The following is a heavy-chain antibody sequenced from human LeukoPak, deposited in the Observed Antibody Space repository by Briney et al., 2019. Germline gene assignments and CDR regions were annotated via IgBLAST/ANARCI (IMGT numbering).Heavy chain of an antibody. CDR3: VVRGVIIPYYYYYMDV. CDR1: GFTFDDYA. D-gene: IGHD3-10*01. V-gene: IGHV3-9*01. CDR2: ISWNSGSI. Sequence: GGSLRLSCAASGFTFDDYAMHWVRQAPGKGLEWVSGISWNSGSIDYADSVKGRFTISRDNAKNTLYLQMNSLRAEDTAVYYCVVRGVIIPYYYYYMDVWGKGTTVTVS. J-gene: IGHJ6*03.